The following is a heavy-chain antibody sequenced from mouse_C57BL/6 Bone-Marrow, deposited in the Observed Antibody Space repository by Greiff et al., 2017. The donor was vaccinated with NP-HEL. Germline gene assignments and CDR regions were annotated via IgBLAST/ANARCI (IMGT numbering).Heavy chain of an antibody. J-gene: IGHJ2*01. Sequence: EVHLVESGGDLVKPGGSLKLSCAASGFTFSSYGMSWVRQTPDKRLEWVATISSGGSYTYYPDRVTGRFTISRDNAKNTLYLQMSSLKSEDTAMYYCAANWDGGDYWGQGTTLTVSS. D-gene: IGHD4-1*01. V-gene: IGHV5-6*01. CDR3: AANWDGGDY. CDR1: GFTFSSYG. CDR2: ISSGGSYT.